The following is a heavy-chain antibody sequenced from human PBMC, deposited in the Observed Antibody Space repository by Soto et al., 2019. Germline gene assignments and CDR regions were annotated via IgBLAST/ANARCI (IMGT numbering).Heavy chain of an antibody. J-gene: IGHJ5*02. CDR3: ARHGFYGDYASNYFDP. CDR1: GYNFATYW. Sequence: PGESLKISCKGSGYNFATYWIAWVRQMPGKGLEYMGIIYPGDSDTRYSPSFQGQVTFSADKSISTAYLQWSSLKASDTAMYYCARHGFYGDYASNYFDPWGQGTQVTVSS. CDR2: IYPGDSDT. V-gene: IGHV5-51*01. D-gene: IGHD4-17*01.